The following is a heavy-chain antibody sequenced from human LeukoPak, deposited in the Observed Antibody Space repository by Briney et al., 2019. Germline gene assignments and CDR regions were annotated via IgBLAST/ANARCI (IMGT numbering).Heavy chain of an antibody. CDR1: GYTFTGYY. CDR3: ATFLDGSGRHNNYYYYYGMDV. D-gene: IGHD3-10*01. V-gene: IGHV1-46*03. Sequence: GASVKVSCKASGYTFTGYYMHWVRQAPGQGLEWMGIINPSGGSTSYAQKFQGRVTMTRDTSTSTVYMELSSLRSEDTAVYYCATFLDGSGRHNNYYYYYGMDVWGQGTTVTVSS. CDR2: INPSGGST. J-gene: IGHJ6*02.